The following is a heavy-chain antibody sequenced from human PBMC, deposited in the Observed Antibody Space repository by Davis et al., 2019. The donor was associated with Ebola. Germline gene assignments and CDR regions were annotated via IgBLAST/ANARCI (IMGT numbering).Heavy chain of an antibody. J-gene: IGHJ6*04. V-gene: IGHV6-1*01. CDR3: ARGWLRRGMDV. Sequence: HSQTLSLTCAISGDSVSGSNGAWNWVRQSPSRGLEWLGRTYYTSKWFNDYAVSVKGRITVNADTSKNQFSLQLDSVTPEDAALYYCARGWLRRGMDVWGEGTTVIVSS. D-gene: IGHD5-18*01. CDR1: GDSVSGSNGA. CDR2: TYYTSKWFN.